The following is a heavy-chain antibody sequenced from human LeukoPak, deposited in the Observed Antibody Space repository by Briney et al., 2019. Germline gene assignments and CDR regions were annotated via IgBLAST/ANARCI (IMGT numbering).Heavy chain of an antibody. CDR2: IYFSGST. Sequence: SETLSLTCTVSGGSISSSSHYWGWIRQPPGKGLEWIASIYFSGSTSYNPSLKSRVTISMDASRNQFSLKLNYVTAADTAVYYCARDSRGGGPDFDSWGRGTLVTVSS. J-gene: IGHJ4*02. V-gene: IGHV4-39*07. CDR3: ARDSRGGGPDFDS. CDR1: GGSISSSSHY. D-gene: IGHD3-16*01.